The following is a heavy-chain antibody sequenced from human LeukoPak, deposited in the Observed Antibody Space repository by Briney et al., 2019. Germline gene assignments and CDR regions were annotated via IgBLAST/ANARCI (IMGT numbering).Heavy chain of an antibody. D-gene: IGHD3-22*01. V-gene: IGHV3-15*01. Sequence: GGSLRLSCAASGFTFTYAWMSWVRQAPGKGLEWVGRIKSKSDGGTTDYGAPVKGGFTISRDDSKNTLYPQMDSLKIEDTAVYYCAKDRAYYDSSGYYPVGLGYYYYMDVWGKGTTVTVSS. CDR2: IKSKSDGGTT. CDR3: AKDRAYYDSSGYYPVGLGYYYYMDV. J-gene: IGHJ6*03. CDR1: GFTFTYAW.